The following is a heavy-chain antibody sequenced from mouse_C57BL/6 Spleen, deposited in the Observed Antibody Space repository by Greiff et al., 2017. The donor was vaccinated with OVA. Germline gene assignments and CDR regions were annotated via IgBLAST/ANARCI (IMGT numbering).Heavy chain of an antibody. Sequence: VQLQQPGAELVKPGASVKLSCKASGYTFTSYWMQWVKQRPGQGLEWIGEIDPSDSYTNYNQKFKGKATLTVDTSSSTAYMQLSSLTSEDSAVYYCARWREGGYFDYWGQGTTLTVSS. CDR3: ARWREGGYFDY. CDR1: GYTFTSYW. CDR2: IDPSDSYT. J-gene: IGHJ2*01. V-gene: IGHV1-50*01.